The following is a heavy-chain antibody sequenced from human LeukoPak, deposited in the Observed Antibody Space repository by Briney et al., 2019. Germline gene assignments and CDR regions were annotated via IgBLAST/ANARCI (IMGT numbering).Heavy chain of an antibody. CDR3: ARGLYYYYDSSGYLYY. CDR2: IKQDGSEK. V-gene: IGHV3-7*01. CDR1: GFTFSSYC. D-gene: IGHD3-22*01. Sequence: GGSLRLSCAASGFTFSSYCMSWVRQAPGKGLEWVANIKQDGSEKYYVDSVKGRFTISRDNAKNSLYLQMNSLRAEDTAVYYCARGLYYYYDSSGYLYYWGQGTLVTVSS. J-gene: IGHJ4*02.